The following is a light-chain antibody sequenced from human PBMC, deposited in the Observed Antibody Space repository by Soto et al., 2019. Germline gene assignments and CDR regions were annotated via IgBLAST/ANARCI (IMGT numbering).Light chain of an antibody. CDR2: DAS. CDR3: QQYNSYSPYT. J-gene: IGKJ2*01. CDR1: QSISSW. Sequence: DLQMTQSPSTLSASVGDRVTITCRASQSISSWLAWYQQKPGKAPKLLIYDASSLESGVPSRFSGSGSGTEFTLTISSLQPDDFATYYCQQYNSYSPYTFGQGTKLEIK. V-gene: IGKV1-5*01.